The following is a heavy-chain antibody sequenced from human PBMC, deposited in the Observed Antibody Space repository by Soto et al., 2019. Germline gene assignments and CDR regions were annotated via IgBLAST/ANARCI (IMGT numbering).Heavy chain of an antibody. CDR3: EASMIVENWFDP. Sequence: VGSLRLSCAASGFTFSSYEMNWVRQAPGKGLEWVSYISSSGSTIYYADSVKGRFTISRDNAKNSLYLQMNSLRAEDTAVYYCEASMIVENWFDPWGQGTLVTVSS. CDR1: GFTFSSYE. D-gene: IGHD3-22*01. V-gene: IGHV3-48*03. CDR2: ISSSGSTI. J-gene: IGHJ5*02.